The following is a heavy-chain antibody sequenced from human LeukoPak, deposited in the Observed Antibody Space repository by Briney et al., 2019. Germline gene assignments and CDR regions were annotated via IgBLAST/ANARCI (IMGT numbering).Heavy chain of an antibody. CDR1: GGSISSYY. V-gene: IGHV4-59*08. CDR3: ARGGSHCSGGICYYFGS. J-gene: IGHJ4*02. Sequence: SETLSLTCTVSGGSISSYYWSWIRQPPGKGLEYIGYIYYSGTTNYNPSLKSRVTISVDTSKNQFSLKLSSVTAADTAVYYCARGGSHCSGGICYYFGSWGQGTLVTVSS. CDR2: IYYSGTT. D-gene: IGHD2-15*01.